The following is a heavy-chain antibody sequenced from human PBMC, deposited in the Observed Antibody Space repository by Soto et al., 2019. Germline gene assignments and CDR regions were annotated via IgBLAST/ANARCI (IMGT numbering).Heavy chain of an antibody. V-gene: IGHV4-39*07. J-gene: IGHJ4*02. D-gene: IGHD5-12*01. Sequence: PSETLSLTCTVSGGSISSSSYYWGWIRQPPGKGLEWIGEIYHSGSTNYNPSLKSRVTISVDKSKNQFSLKLSSVTAADTAVYYCANQGDDSGYVNFDYWGQGTLVTVSS. CDR2: IYHSGST. CDR1: GGSISSSSYY. CDR3: ANQGDDSGYVNFDY.